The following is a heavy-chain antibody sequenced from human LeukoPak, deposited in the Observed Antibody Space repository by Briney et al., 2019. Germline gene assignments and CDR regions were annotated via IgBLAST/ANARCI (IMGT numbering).Heavy chain of an antibody. D-gene: IGHD1-1*01. CDR2: IRYDGSDK. J-gene: IGHJ4*02. Sequence: GGSLRFSCAASGFNFDEYGMHWVRQAPGKGLEWVTFIRYDGSDKYYANSVKGRFSISRDNSKKQLYLQMNSLKSEDTAVYYCANLDDYWGQGTLVTVSS. V-gene: IGHV3-30*02. CDR3: ANLDDY. CDR1: GFNFDEYG.